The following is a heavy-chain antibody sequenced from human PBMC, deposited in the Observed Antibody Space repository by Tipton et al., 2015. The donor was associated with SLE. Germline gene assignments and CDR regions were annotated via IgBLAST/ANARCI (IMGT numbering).Heavy chain of an antibody. CDR2: IYYTGTT. D-gene: IGHD4-17*01. CDR1: GVSFSNRDYY. V-gene: IGHV4-39*07. J-gene: IGHJ5*02. Sequence: LRLSCTVSGVSFSNRDYYWGWIRQSPGKGLVWIGSIYYTGTTYYNPSLKRRVTMSVDTSKKQFSLTLTSVTAADTAVYYCARLSLLGDTGGVDPWGQGTLVTVSS. CDR3: ARLSLLGDTGGVDP.